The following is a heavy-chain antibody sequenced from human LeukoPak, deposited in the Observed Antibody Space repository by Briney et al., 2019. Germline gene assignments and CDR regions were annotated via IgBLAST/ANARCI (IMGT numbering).Heavy chain of an antibody. Sequence: GGSLRLSCAASGFTLSTYNMKWVRQAPRKGLEWVSSISTSSSYIYYADSVKGRFTISRDNARNSLYLQMNSLRAEDTAVYYCARAPGYSYGYYYYYYMDVWGKGTTVTVSS. D-gene: IGHD5-18*01. V-gene: IGHV3-21*01. CDR2: ISTSSSYI. CDR1: GFTLSTYN. CDR3: ARAPGYSYGYYYYYYMDV. J-gene: IGHJ6*03.